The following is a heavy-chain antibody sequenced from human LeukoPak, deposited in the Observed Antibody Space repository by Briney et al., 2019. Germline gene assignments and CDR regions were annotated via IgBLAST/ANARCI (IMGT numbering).Heavy chain of an antibody. J-gene: IGHJ4*02. Sequence: GGSLRLSCAASGFTFDDYAMHWVRQAPGKGLEWVSYISSSSSTIYYADSVKGRFTISRDNAKNSLYLQMNSLRAEDTAVYYCARVGRSYYYDSSGYLHWGQGTLVTVSS. CDR2: ISSSSSTI. V-gene: IGHV3-48*04. D-gene: IGHD3-22*01. CDR3: ARVGRSYYYDSSGYLH. CDR1: GFTFDDYA.